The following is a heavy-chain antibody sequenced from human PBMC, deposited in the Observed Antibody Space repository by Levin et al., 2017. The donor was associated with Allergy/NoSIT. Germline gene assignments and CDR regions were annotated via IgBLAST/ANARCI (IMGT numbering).Heavy chain of an antibody. D-gene: IGHD3-16*01. V-gene: IGHV4-31*03. CDR3: ARCRGEDYFDY. CDR1: GGSISSGGYY. Sequence: SETLSLTCTVSGGSISSGGYYWSWIRQHPGKGLEWIGYIYYSGSTYYNPSLKSRVTISVDTSKNQFSLKLSSVTAADTAVFYCARCRGEDYFDYWGQGTLVTVSS. CDR2: IYYSGST. J-gene: IGHJ4*02.